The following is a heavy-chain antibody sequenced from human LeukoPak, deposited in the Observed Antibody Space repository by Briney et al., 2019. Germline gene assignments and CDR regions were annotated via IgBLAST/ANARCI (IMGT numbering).Heavy chain of an antibody. CDR3: ARDSNPVYYYGLDV. CDR2: VSSNSTYI. D-gene: IGHD4-11*01. V-gene: IGHV3-21*01. CDR1: GFTFSSYT. Sequence: GGSLRLSCAASGFTFSSYTMNWVRQAPGKGLEWVSTVSSNSTYIYYADSVKGRFTISRDNAKNSLYLQMNSLRAEDTAVYYCARDSNPVYYYGLDVWGQGTTVTVSS. J-gene: IGHJ6*02.